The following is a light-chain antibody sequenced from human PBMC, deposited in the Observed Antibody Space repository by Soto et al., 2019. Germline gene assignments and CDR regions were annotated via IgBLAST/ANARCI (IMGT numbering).Light chain of an antibody. CDR3: QVRDVWTS. Sequence: IVLTQSPVTLALSPGERAVLSCRASQSVSTSLAWYQHKPGQAPRLFIYDASKRAPGIPARFSGSGSGTDFTLTISSLEPEDIAVYYCQVRDVWTSFGQGTKVEIK. J-gene: IGKJ1*01. CDR2: DAS. CDR1: QSVSTS. V-gene: IGKV3-11*01.